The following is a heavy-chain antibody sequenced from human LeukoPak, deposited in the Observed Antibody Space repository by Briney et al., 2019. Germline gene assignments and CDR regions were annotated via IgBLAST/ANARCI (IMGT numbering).Heavy chain of an antibody. J-gene: IGHJ4*02. Sequence: GGSLRLSCAASGFTFSSYGMHWVRQAPGKGLEWVAFIRYDGSNKYYADSVKGRFTISRDNSKNTLYLQMNSLRAEDTAVYYCAVGGGYSSSWYTPFDYWGQGTLVTVSS. CDR1: GFTFSSYG. CDR2: IRYDGSNK. V-gene: IGHV3-30*02. D-gene: IGHD6-13*01. CDR3: AVGGGYSSSWYTPFDY.